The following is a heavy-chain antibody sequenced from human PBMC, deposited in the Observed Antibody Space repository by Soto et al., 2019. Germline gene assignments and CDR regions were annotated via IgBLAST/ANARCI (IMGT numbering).Heavy chain of an antibody. J-gene: IGHJ5*02. V-gene: IGHV3-48*02. D-gene: IGHD6-19*01. CDR2: ISSSGSNI. Sequence: GGSLILSCAASGSIFTGYCMHWVRQAPGKGLEWVSYISSSGSNIYYADSVKGRFTISRDNAKNSLYLQMNSLRDEDTAVYYYASSGWQVVDPWGQGTLVTVSS. CDR3: ASSGWQVVDP. CDR1: GSIFTGYC.